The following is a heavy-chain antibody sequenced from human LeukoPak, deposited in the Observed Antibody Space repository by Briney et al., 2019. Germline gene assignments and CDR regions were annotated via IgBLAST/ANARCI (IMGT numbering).Heavy chain of an antibody. CDR3: ARSGYPMGYFDY. CDR1: GGSISSSSYY. J-gene: IGHJ4*02. V-gene: IGHV4-39*01. CDR2: IYYSGST. Sequence: SETLSLTCTVSGGSISSSSYYWGWIRQPPGKGLEWIGSIYYSGSTYYNPSLKSRVTISVDTSKNQFSLKLSSVTAADTAVYYCARSGYPMGYFDYWGQGTLVTVSS. D-gene: IGHD5-12*01.